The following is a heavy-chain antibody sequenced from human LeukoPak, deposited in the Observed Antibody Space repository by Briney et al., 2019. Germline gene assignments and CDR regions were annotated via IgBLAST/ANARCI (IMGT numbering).Heavy chain of an antibody. V-gene: IGHV3-73*01. CDR1: GFTFSGSA. J-gene: IGHJ4*02. D-gene: IGHD2-15*01. CDR2: IRSKANSYAT. Sequence: GGSLXLSCAASGFTFSGSAMHWVRQASGKGLEWVGRIRSKANSYATAYAASVKGRFTISRDDSKNTAYLQMNSLKTEDTAVYYCTAGVVAATGADYWGQGTLVTVSS. CDR3: TAGVVAATGADY.